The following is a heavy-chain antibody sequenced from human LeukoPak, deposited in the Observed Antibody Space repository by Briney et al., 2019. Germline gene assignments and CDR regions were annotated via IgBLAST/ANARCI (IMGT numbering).Heavy chain of an antibody. J-gene: IGHJ4*02. D-gene: IGHD1-1*01. CDR2: IIPIFGTA. Sequence: SVKVSCKASGGTFSSYAISWVRQAPGQGLEWMGGIIPIFGTANYAQKFQGRVTITTDESTSTAYMELSSLRSEDTAVYYCARARGSAYCTWDRGYYFDYWGQGTLVTVSS. CDR1: GGTFSSYA. V-gene: IGHV1-69*05. CDR3: ARARGSAYCTWDRGYYFDY.